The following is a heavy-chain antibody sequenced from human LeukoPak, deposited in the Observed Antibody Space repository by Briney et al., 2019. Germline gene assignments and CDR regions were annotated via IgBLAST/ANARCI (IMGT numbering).Heavy chain of an antibody. D-gene: IGHD1-26*01. CDR1: GYTFTGYY. CDR2: ISAYNGNT. Sequence: ASVKVSCKASGYTFTGYYMHWVRQAPGQGLEWMGWISAYNGNTNYAQKLQGRVTMTTDTSTSTAYMELRSPRSDDTAVYYCARASREVEPDAFDIWGQGTMVTVSS. CDR3: ARASREVEPDAFDI. J-gene: IGHJ3*02. V-gene: IGHV1-18*04.